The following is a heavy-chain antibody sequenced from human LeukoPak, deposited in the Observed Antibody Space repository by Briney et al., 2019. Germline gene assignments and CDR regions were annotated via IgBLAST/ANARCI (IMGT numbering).Heavy chain of an antibody. D-gene: IGHD6-13*01. CDR1: GGSISSSSYY. CDR2: IYYSGST. Sequence: SETLSLTCTVSGGSISSSSYYWGWIRQPPGKGLEWIGSIYYSGSTYYSPSLKSRVTISVDTSKNQFSLKLSSVTAADTAVYYCARGKEGIAAAESIIDYWGQGTLVTVSS. V-gene: IGHV4-39*01. J-gene: IGHJ4*02. CDR3: ARGKEGIAAAESIIDY.